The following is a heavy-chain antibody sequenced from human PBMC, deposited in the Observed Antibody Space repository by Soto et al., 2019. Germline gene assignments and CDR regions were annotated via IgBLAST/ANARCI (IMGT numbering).Heavy chain of an antibody. V-gene: IGHV4-34*01. J-gene: IGHJ6*02. CDR1: GGSFSGYY. CDR3: RIGRLRTTLWYYGMDV. Sequence: PSETLSLTCAVYGGSFSGYYWSWIRQPPGKGLEWIGEINHSGSTNYNLSLKSRVTISVDTSKNQFSLKLSSVTAADTAVYYCRIGRLRTTLWYYGMDVWGQGTTVTVSS. D-gene: IGHD1-26*01. CDR2: INHSGST.